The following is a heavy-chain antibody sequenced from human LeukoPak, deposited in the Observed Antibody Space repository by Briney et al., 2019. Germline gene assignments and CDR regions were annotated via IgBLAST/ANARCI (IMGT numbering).Heavy chain of an antibody. J-gene: IGHJ4*02. D-gene: IGHD3-22*01. CDR2: IYYSGST. Sequence: SETLSLTCTVSGGSISSGGYYWSWIRQHPGKGLEWIGYIYYSGSTYYNPSLKSRVTISVDTSKNQFSLKLSSVTAADTAVYYCARVTRDSSGYYPFDYWGQGTLVTVSS. CDR1: GGSISSGGYY. CDR3: ARVTRDSSGYYPFDY. V-gene: IGHV4-31*03.